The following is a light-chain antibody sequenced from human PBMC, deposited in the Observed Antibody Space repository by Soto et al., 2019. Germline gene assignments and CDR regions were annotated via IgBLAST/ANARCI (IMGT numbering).Light chain of an antibody. CDR3: TSYTGSSTLYV. CDR2: EVS. CDR1: SSDVGGYDY. J-gene: IGLJ1*01. V-gene: IGLV2-14*01. Sequence: QSLLTQPASVSGSPGQSITISFTGTSSDVGGYDYVSWYQQYPGKAPKLMIYEVSNRPSGVSNRFSGSKSGNTASLTISGLQAADEADYYCTSYTGSSTLYVFGTGTKVTVL.